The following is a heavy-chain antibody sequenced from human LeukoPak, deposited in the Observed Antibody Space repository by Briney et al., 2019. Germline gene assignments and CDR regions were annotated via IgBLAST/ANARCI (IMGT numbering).Heavy chain of an antibody. CDR3: ARGDYDFWSGYSPNYYFDY. V-gene: IGHV4-34*01. Sequence: SETLSLTCAVYGGSFSGYYWSWIRQPPGKGLEWIGKINHSGSTNYNPSLKSRVTISVDTSKNQFSLKLSSVTAADTAVYYCARGDYDFWSGYSPNYYFDYWGQGTLVTVSS. J-gene: IGHJ4*02. D-gene: IGHD3-3*01. CDR1: GGSFSGYY. CDR2: INHSGST.